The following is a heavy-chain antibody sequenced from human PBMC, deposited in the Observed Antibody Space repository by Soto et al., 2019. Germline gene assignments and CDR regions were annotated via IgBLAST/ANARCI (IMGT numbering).Heavy chain of an antibody. CDR3: AREVRGVDAFDI. D-gene: IGHD3-10*01. Sequence: ETLSLYSHNSGGSVSNSSYSWGWFRQPPGKGPEWIGTFYYSGSTYYNPSLISRVIISVDTTKNQFFLKLNSVTAADTAVYYCAREVRGVDAFDIWGQGTVVT. CDR2: FYYSGST. V-gene: IGHV4-39*02. CDR1: GGSVSNSSYS. J-gene: IGHJ3*02.